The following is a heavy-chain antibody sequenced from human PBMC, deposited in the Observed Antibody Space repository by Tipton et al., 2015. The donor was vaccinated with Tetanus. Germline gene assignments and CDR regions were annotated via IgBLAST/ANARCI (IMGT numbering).Heavy chain of an antibody. Sequence: SLRLSCAASGFTFSNYAMAWVRQAPGKGLEWVSGISVRGSHTYYADPVKGRFSISRDNSKNTVYLQMNSLRDEDTAVYYCTKDVGIVLFDYWGQGTLVTVSS. CDR2: ISVRGSHT. D-gene: IGHD2-8*01. CDR3: TKDVGIVLFDY. J-gene: IGHJ4*02. V-gene: IGHV3-23*01. CDR1: GFTFSNYA.